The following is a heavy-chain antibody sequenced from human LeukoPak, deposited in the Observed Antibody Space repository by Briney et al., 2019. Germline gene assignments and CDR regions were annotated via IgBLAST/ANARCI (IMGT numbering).Heavy chain of an antibody. CDR2: IWYDGGNK. V-gene: IGHV3-33*01. CDR3: ARDPGRKIGDGSGWYSFDY. D-gene: IGHD6-19*01. CDR1: GFTFSTYG. Sequence: PGGSLRLSCTASGFTFSTYGMHWVRQAPGKGLERVAVIWYDGGNKYYADSVKGRFTISRDNSKNTLYLQINSLRAEDTAVYYCARDPGRKIGDGSGWYSFDYWGQGTLVTVSS. J-gene: IGHJ4*02.